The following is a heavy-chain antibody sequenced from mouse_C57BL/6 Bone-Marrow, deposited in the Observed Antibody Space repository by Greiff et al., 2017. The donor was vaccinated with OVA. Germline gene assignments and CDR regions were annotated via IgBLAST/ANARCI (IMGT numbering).Heavy chain of an antibody. CDR1: GFTFSSYA. J-gene: IGHJ4*01. CDR2: ISSGGDYI. V-gene: IGHV5-9-1*02. D-gene: IGHD2-1*01. Sequence: EVMLVESGEGLVKPGGSLKLSCAASGFTFSSYAMSWVRQTPEKRLEWVAYISSGGDYIYYADTVKGRFTISRDNARNTLYLQMSSLKSEDTAMYYCTRDNYGNYLYYYAMDYWGQGTSVTVSS. CDR3: TRDNYGNYLYYYAMDY.